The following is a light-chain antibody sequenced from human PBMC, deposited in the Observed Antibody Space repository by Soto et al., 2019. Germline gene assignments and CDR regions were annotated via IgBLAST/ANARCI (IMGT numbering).Light chain of an antibody. Sequence: QSALTQPASVSGSPGQSITISCTGTSSDVGSYNLVSWYQQHPGKAPKLMIYEGSKRPSGVSNRFSGSKSGNTASLTISGLQAEDEADYYCVLYMCIGLSVFGGGTKVTVL. CDR1: SSDVGSYNL. J-gene: IGLJ2*01. CDR3: VLYMCIGLSV. CDR2: EGS. V-gene: IGLV2-23*01.